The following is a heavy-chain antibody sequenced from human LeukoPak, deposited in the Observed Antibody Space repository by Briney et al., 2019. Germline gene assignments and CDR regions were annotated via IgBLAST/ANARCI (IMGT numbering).Heavy chain of an antibody. CDR2: IYTSGST. Sequence: PSETLSLTCTVSGGSISSYYWSWIRQPAGKGLEWIGRIYTSGSTNYNPSLKSRVTMSVDTSKNQFSLKLSSVTAADTAVYYCARDLQWLVLERCYGNIYYGMDVWGQGTTVTVSS. V-gene: IGHV4-4*07. CDR3: ARDLQWLVLERCYGNIYYGMDV. J-gene: IGHJ6*02. CDR1: GGSISSYY. D-gene: IGHD6-19*01.